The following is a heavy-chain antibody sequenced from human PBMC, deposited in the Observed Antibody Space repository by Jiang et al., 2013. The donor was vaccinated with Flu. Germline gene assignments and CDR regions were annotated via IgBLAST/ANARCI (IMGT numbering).Heavy chain of an antibody. CDR2: IYYSGST. J-gene: IGHJ6*01. CDR3: ARDLRAGRGRGFGEETGNGYYYYGMDV. D-gene: IGHD3-10*01. CDR1: GGSISSGGYY. V-gene: IGHV4-31*03. Sequence: YGSGLVKPSQTLSLTCTVSGGSISSGGYYWSWIRQHPGKGLEWIGYIYYSGSTYYNPSLKSRVTISVDTSKNQFSLKLSSVTAADTAVYYCARDLRAGRGRGFGEETGNGYYYYGMDVWGPRDHGSPSPQ.